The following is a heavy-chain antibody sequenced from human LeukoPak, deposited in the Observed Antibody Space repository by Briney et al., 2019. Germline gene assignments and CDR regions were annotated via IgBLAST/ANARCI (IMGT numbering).Heavy chain of an antibody. V-gene: IGHV4-39*01. CDR1: GGSITSNSYS. CDR2: LSHAGTN. D-gene: IGHD5-18*01. J-gene: IGHJ4*02. CDR3: ARLRGGVQLWGD. Sequence: SETLSLTCTVSGGSITSNSYSWGWIRQPPGKGLQWIVTLSHAGTNYYNPSLKSRVTMPVDRSKNQSSLKLTSVTATDTAVYYCARLRGGVQLWGDWGQGTLVTVSS.